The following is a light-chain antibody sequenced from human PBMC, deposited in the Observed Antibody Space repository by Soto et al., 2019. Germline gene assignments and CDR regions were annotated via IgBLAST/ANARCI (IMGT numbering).Light chain of an antibody. Sequence: AIPMTQSPSSLSASVGDRVTITCRASQGIRNDLGWYQQKPGKAPKLLIYAASSLQSGVPSRFSGSGSGTDFTLAISSLQPEDFATYYCLQDYNYPPTFGGGTKVEIK. CDR1: QGIRND. CDR3: LQDYNYPPT. J-gene: IGKJ4*01. CDR2: AAS. V-gene: IGKV1-6*01.